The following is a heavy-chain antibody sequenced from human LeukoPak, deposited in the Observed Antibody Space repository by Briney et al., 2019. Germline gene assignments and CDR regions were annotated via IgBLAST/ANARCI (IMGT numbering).Heavy chain of an antibody. D-gene: IGHD2-2*02. J-gene: IGHJ6*02. Sequence: ASVKVSCKASGYTFTGYYMHWVRQAPGQGLEWMGWINPNSGNTGYAQKFQGRVTMTRNTSISTAYMELSSLRSEDTAVYYCARKEYCSSTSCYTYYYYYYGMDVWGQGTTVTVSS. V-gene: IGHV1-8*02. CDR1: GYTFTGYY. CDR3: ARKEYCSSTSCYTYYYYYYGMDV. CDR2: INPNSGNT.